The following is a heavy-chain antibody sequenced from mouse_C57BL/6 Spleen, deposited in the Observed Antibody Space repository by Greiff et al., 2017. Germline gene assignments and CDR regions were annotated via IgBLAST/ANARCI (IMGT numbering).Heavy chain of an antibody. CDR3: ARLEVYYYGSSL. J-gene: IGHJ2*01. D-gene: IGHD1-1*01. CDR2: IYPSDSET. CDR1: GYTFTSYW. Sequence: VQLQQPGAELVRPGSSVKLSCKASGYTFTSYWMDWVKQRPGQGLEWIGNIYPSDSETHYNQKFKDKATLTVDKSSSTAYMQLSSLTSEDSAVYYCARLEVYYYGSSLWGQGTTLTVSA. V-gene: IGHV1-61*01.